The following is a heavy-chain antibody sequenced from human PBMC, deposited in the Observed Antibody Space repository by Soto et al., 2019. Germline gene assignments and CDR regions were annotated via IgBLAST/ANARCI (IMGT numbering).Heavy chain of an antibody. CDR2: IYYSGST. D-gene: IGHD6-13*01. J-gene: IGHJ4*02. V-gene: IGHV4-59*08. Sequence: QVQLQESGPGLVKPSETLSLTCTVSGGSISSYYWSWIRQPPGKGLEWIGYIYYSGSTNYNSSLKSRVTISVDTSKHQFSLKLRSVTAADTAVYYCAPLYHRSGWYSSFDYWGQGTLVTVSS. CDR1: GGSISSYY. CDR3: APLYHRSGWYSSFDY.